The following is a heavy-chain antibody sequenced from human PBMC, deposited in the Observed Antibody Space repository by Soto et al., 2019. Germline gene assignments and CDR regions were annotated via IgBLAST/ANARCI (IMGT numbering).Heavy chain of an antibody. Sequence: SQTLSLTCAMSGDSVSSIIASGDFIRQSPSRGLEWLGRTYYRSKCTNDYSVSVKSRITINPYTSKKQFSLQLSSVTPEDTAMYYCVRGYSSSFDYWGQGTLVTVSS. J-gene: IGHJ4*02. D-gene: IGHD2-15*01. CDR1: GDSVSSIIAS. V-gene: IGHV6-1*01. CDR2: TYYRSKCTN. CDR3: VRGYSSSFDY.